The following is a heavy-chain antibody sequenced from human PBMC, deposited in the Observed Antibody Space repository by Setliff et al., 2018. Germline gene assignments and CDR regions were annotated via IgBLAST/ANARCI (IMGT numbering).Heavy chain of an antibody. D-gene: IGHD3-22*01. CDR3: AKDGDNYHDSGDYYHEFDY. CDR1: GFTFFSYT. Sequence: GGSLRLSCTTSGFTFFSYTMNWVRQAPGKGLEWVSAITDDGDTTHYAGSVRGRFTISRDNSKSTLYLQMNSLRAEDTAVYYCAKDGDNYHDSGDYYHEFDYWGQGAQVTVSS. V-gene: IGHV3-23*01. J-gene: IGHJ4*02. CDR2: ITDDGDTT.